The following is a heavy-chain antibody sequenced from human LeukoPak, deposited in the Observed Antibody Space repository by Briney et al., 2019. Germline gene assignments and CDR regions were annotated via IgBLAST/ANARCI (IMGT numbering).Heavy chain of an antibody. D-gene: IGHD6-13*01. Sequence: PSETLSLTCTVSGGSISSYYWSWIRQPPGKGLEWIGYIYYSGSTNYNPSLKSRVSISVDTSKNQFSLKLSSVTAADTAVYYCARVSSSSWSQLDYWGQGTLVTVSS. CDR1: GGSISSYY. CDR2: IYYSGST. CDR3: ARVSSSSWSQLDY. V-gene: IGHV4-59*01. J-gene: IGHJ4*02.